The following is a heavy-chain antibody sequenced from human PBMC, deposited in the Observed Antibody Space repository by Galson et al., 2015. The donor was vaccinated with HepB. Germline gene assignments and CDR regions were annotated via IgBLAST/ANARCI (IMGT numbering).Heavy chain of an antibody. CDR3: ATDRERDGNNAGFDY. D-gene: IGHD5-24*01. CDR2: IWYDGSDK. Sequence: SLRLSCAASGFTFSSYAMHWVRQAPGKGLEWVAVIWYDGSDKYHADSVKGRFTISRDNSKNTLYLQMNSLRAEDTAVYYCATDRERDGNNAGFDYWGQGTLVIVSS. V-gene: IGHV3-33*01. CDR1: GFTFSSYA. J-gene: IGHJ4*02.